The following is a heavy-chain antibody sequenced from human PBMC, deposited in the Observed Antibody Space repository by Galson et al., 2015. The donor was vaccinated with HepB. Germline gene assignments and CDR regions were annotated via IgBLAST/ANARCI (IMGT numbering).Heavy chain of an antibody. CDR1: GDSVSSNTAV. Sequence: CAISGDSVSSNTAVWNWIRQSPSRGLEWLGRTYFRSKWFNDYAVSVKSRITINPDTSKNQFSLQLNSVTPEDTAVYYCARTRDRIDWFDPWGQGTLVTVSS. V-gene: IGHV6-1*01. J-gene: IGHJ5*02. D-gene: IGHD2-21*01. CDR3: ARTRDRIDWFDP. CDR2: TYFRSKWFN.